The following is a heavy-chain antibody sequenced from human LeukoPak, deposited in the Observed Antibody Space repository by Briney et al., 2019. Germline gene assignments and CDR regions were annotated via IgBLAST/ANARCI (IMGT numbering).Heavy chain of an antibody. CDR2: INYVGST. Sequence: SETLSLTCSVSGGSIDRTSSYWGWVRQSPGKGLEWIGSINYVGSTYYNPSLKSRVTISVDTSKNQFSLKLSSVTAADTAVYYCARVNSSSWYFYYYMDVWGKGTTVTVSS. D-gene: IGHD6-13*01. CDR1: GGSIDRTSSY. J-gene: IGHJ6*03. CDR3: ARVNSSSWYFYYYMDV. V-gene: IGHV4-39*07.